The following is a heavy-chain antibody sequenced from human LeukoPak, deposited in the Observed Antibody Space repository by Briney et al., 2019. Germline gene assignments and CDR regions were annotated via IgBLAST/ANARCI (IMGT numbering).Heavy chain of an antibody. D-gene: IGHD3-16*01. J-gene: IGHJ4*02. CDR1: GFTFSSYA. Sequence: GGSLRLSCAASGFTFSSYAMSWVRQAPGKGLEWVSGIIDSGESTYYANFAKGRFTISRDNFNNTLYLQMNSLRAEDTAVYYCAKKGRGGIDYWGQGTLVTVSS. CDR3: AKKGRGGIDY. CDR2: IIDSGEST. V-gene: IGHV3-23*01.